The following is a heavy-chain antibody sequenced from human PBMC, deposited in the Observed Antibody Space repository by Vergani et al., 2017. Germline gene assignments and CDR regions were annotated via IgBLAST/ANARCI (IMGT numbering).Heavy chain of an antibody. D-gene: IGHD6-19*01. CDR1: GASIRSSNYY. CDR3: AGHSTVEWLVKLGWIDP. V-gene: IGHV4-39*01. J-gene: IGHJ5*02. Sequence: QLQLQESGPGLVKPSATLSLTCSVSGASIRSSNYYWGWIRQPPGKGLEWIASIYYSGSTYYNPSLKSRVTISVDTSKNQFSLKLSSVTAADTAVYFCAGHSTVEWLVKLGWIDPGGQGILVTVSS. CDR2: IYYSGST.